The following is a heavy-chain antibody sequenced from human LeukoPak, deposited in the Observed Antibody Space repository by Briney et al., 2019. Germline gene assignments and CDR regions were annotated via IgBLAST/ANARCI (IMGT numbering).Heavy chain of an antibody. Sequence: PSETLSLTCAVYGGSFSGYYWSWIRQPPGKGLEWIGEINHSGSTNYNPSLKSRVTISVDTSKNQFSLKLSSVTAADTAVYYCARVRVLAYFDYWGQGTLVTVSS. CDR3: ARVRVLAYFDY. CDR2: INHSGST. D-gene: IGHD2-15*01. CDR1: GGSFSGYY. V-gene: IGHV4-34*01. J-gene: IGHJ4*02.